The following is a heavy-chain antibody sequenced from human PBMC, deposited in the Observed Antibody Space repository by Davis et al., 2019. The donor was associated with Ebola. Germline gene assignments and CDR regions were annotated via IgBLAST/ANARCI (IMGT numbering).Heavy chain of an antibody. V-gene: IGHV3-74*01. CDR2: IKSDGRSI. J-gene: IGHJ6*02. D-gene: IGHD2-2*02. CDR1: GFTFSDHW. CDR3: AKGEYCSSTSCYRGEWRYYYYGMDV. Sequence: PGGSLRLSCAASGFTFSDHWMHWVRQAAGKGLVWVSRIKSDGRSISYADSVKGRFTISKDNAKNTLYLQMNSLRAEDTAVYYCAKGEYCSSTSCYRGEWRYYYYGMDVWGQGTTVTVSS.